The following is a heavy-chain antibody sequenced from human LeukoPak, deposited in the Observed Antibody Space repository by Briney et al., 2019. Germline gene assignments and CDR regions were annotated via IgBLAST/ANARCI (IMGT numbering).Heavy chain of an antibody. J-gene: IGHJ4*02. V-gene: IGHV3-23*01. CDR2: ISGSGVMT. CDR1: GFTFSDYA. D-gene: IGHD1-26*01. CDR3: AKDRSIGTYYTFDH. Sequence: GGSLRLSCATSGFTFSDYAMTWVRQAPGKGLEWVATISGSGVMTYYADSVKGRFTFSGDKSKNTVYLQMSSLTAADTAVYYCAKDRSIGTYYTFDHWGQGTLVTVSS.